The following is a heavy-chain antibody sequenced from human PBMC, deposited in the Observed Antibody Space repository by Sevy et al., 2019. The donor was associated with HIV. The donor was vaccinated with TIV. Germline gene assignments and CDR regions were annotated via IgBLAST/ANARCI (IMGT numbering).Heavy chain of an antibody. CDR3: AGGRFDSTGSFDAFDI. D-gene: IGHD3-22*01. CDR2: IYGSAGVT. CDR1: GITFSGYA. J-gene: IGHJ3*02. Sequence: GGSLRLSCAASGITFSGYAMNWVRQAPGKGLDWVSTIYGSAGVTYYADSVKGRFTISRGNSKNTLFLQMNNLRAEDTAVYYCAGGRFDSTGSFDAFDIWGRGTLVTVSS. V-gene: IGHV3-23*01.